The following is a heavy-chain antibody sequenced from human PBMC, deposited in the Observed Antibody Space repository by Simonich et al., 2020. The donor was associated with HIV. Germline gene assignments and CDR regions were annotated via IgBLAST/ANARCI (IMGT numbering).Heavy chain of an antibody. V-gene: IGHV4-39*01. Sequence: QLQLQESGPGLVKPSETLSLTCTVSGGSISSSSYYWGWIRQPPGKGLEWIGSIYYSGSTYYNPSLKSRVTISVDTSKTQFSLKLSSVTAADTAVYYCARAGYYYGSGPVGYWGQGSLVTVSS. CDR2: IYYSGST. CDR1: GGSISSSSYY. J-gene: IGHJ4*02. CDR3: ARAGYYYGSGPVGY. D-gene: IGHD3-10*01.